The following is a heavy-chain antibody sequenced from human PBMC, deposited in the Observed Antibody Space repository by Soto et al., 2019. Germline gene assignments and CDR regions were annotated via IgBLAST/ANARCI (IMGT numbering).Heavy chain of an antibody. J-gene: IGHJ6*02. CDR2: IYYSGST. V-gene: IGHV4-31*03. Sequence: QVQLQESGPGLVKPSQTLSLTCTVSGGSISSGGYYWSWIRQHPGKGLEWIGYIYYSGSTYYNPSLQSRVTITVDTSQDQCSLKLCSVTAADTAVYYCAVSRDGYSMDVWGQGTTVTVSS. CDR1: GGSISSGGYY. CDR3: AVSRDGYSMDV. D-gene: IGHD2-2*01.